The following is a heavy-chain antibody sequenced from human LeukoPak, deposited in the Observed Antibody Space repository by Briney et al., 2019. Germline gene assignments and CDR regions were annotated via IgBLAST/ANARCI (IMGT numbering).Heavy chain of an antibody. V-gene: IGHV4-39*01. CDR1: GGSISSSSYY. Sequence: SETLSLTCTVSGGSISSSSYYWGWIRQPPGQGLEWIGSIYYSGSTYYNPSLKSRVTISVDTSKNQFSLKLSSVTAADTAVYYCARHRADYDTLTGYTFDYWGQGTLVTVSS. J-gene: IGHJ4*02. D-gene: IGHD3-9*01. CDR2: IYYSGST. CDR3: ARHRADYDTLTGYTFDY.